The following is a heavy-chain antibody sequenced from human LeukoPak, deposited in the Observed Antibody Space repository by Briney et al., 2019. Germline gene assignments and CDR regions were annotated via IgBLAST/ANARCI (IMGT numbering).Heavy chain of an antibody. Sequence: GGSLRLSCAASGFTFSSSAMSWVRQAPGKGLEWVSAISGSGGYTYYAHSVRGRFTISRDNSQNTLYLQMNSLRAEDTAVYYCAKGAHYDILTGYGPAFDIGGQGTRVTVSS. CDR1: GFTFSSSA. D-gene: IGHD3-9*01. CDR3: AKGAHYDILTGYGPAFDI. V-gene: IGHV3-23*01. J-gene: IGHJ3*02. CDR2: ISGSGGYT.